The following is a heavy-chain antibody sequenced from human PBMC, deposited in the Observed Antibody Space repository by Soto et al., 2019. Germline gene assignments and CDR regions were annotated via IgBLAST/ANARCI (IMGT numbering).Heavy chain of an antibody. D-gene: IGHD3-3*01. CDR1: GFTFYTAW. Sequence: EVQLVESGGDLVKPWWSLRLSCAASGFTFYTAWLNWGRKAPGKGLEWVGRIKSKNAGDTTDYAAPVKGRFTISRDDSINTLYLQMNSLKTDDTAVYYCVTDTRGSWGQGNLVTVSS. CDR3: VTDTRGS. CDR2: IKSKNAGDTT. V-gene: IGHV3-15*07. J-gene: IGHJ5*02.